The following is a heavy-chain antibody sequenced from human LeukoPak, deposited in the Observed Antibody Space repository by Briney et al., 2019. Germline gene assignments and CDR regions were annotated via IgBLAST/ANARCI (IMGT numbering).Heavy chain of an antibody. CDR2: IIPIFGTS. CDR3: SRGELPLVWTPVTGTRFDY. CDR1: GGNFRKYS. D-gene: IGHD6-19*01. V-gene: IGHV1-69*05. J-gene: IGHJ4*02. Sequence: ASVKVSCKTVGGNFRKYSISWVRQAPGQGLEWMGGIIPIFGTSNYAQKFQGRVTITTDESTSTAYMELISLRSEDTAVYYCSRGELPLVWTPVTGTRFDYWGQGTLVTVSS.